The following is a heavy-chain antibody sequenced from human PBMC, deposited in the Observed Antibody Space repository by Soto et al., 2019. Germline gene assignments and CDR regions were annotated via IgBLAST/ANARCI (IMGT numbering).Heavy chain of an antibody. CDR2: ISFDGSNK. CDR3: AKRGPNYESSGYYYFDS. J-gene: IGHJ4*02. V-gene: IGHV3-30*18. Sequence: QVQLVESGGGVVQPGRSLRLSCAASGFPFSSYVMHWVRQAPGKGLEWVAIISFDGSNKYYADSVKGRFTISRDNSKNTLYVQGNSLRPEDTAVYYWAKRGPNYESSGYYYFDSWGQGTLVTVSS. CDR1: GFPFSSYV. D-gene: IGHD3-22*01.